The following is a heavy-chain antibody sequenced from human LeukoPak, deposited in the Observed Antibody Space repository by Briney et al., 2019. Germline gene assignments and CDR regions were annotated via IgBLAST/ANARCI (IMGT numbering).Heavy chain of an antibody. V-gene: IGHV3-33*01. J-gene: IGHJ4*02. CDR3: ARSVSYYNVDY. Sequence: PGGSLRLSCAASGFTFSSYGMHWVRQAPGKGLGWVAVIWYDGSNKYYAYSVNGRFTISRDNSKNTLYLQMNSLRAEDTAVYYCARSVSYYNVDYWGQGTLVTVSS. D-gene: IGHD3-10*01. CDR2: IWYDGSNK. CDR1: GFTFSSYG.